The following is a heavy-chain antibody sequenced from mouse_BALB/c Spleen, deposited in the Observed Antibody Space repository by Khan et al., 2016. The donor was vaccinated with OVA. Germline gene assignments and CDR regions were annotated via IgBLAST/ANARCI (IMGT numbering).Heavy chain of an antibody. D-gene: IGHD3-3*01. Sequence: EVKLEVSGGGLVQPGGSLKLSCAASGFTFSSYGMSLVRQTPDKRLELVATINSNGGSTYYPDSVKGRFTISRDNAKNTLYLQMSSLKSEDTAMYYCAKRARTINWGQGTTLTVSS. CDR3: AKRARTIN. CDR2: INSNGGST. J-gene: IGHJ2*01. CDR1: GFTFSSYG. V-gene: IGHV5-6-3*01.